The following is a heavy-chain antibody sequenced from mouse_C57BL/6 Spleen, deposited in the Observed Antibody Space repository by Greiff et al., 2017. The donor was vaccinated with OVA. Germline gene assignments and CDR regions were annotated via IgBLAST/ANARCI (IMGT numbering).Heavy chain of an antibody. J-gene: IGHJ4*01. V-gene: IGHV2-5*01. CDR2: IWTGGST. CDR1: GFSLTSYG. D-gene: IGHD2-4*01. Sequence: QVQLKESGPGLVQPSPSLSITCTVSGFSLTSYGVHWVRQSPGKGLEWLGVIWTGGSTDYNAAFMSRLSITKDNSKSQVFFKMNSLQADDTAIYYCARYDYDGDYYAMDYWGQGTSVTVSS. CDR3: ARYDYDGDYYAMDY.